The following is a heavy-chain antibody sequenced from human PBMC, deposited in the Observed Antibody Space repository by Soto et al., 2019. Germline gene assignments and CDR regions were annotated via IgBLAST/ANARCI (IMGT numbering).Heavy chain of an antibody. D-gene: IGHD1-7*01. CDR2: ITYDGSFQ. Sequence: GGSLRLSCAVSGFTVGNNYMHWVRQAPGKGLEWVAVITYDGSFQYYADSVKGRFTISRDNSKNTLFLHLNTLKPEDTAVYHCAKDRVGGTFYTPLGFWGQGTLVTVSS. J-gene: IGHJ4*02. V-gene: IGHV3-30*18. CDR3: AKDRVGGTFYTPLGF. CDR1: GFTVGNNY.